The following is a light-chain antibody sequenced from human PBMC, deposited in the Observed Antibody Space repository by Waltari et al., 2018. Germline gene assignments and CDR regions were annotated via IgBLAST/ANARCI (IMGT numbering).Light chain of an antibody. V-gene: IGLV2-14*03. CDR2: DVS. J-gene: IGLJ2*01. Sequence: QPALTPPPPVSGSRGQSLIISCTGPSNDVGTYNYVYWYQQQPGKVPNLMIYDVSNRPSGVSNRFSGSKSGNTASLTISGLQAEDEADYYCSSYTSSTTYVVFGGGTKVTVL. CDR3: SSYTSSTTYVV. CDR1: SNDVGTYNY.